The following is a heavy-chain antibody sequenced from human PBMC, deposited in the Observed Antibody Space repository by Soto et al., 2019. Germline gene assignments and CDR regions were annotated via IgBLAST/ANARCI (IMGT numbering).Heavy chain of an antibody. J-gene: IGHJ3*02. CDR3: ARLPITMVRGARDAFDI. D-gene: IGHD3-10*01. V-gene: IGHV4-59*08. CDR1: GGSISSYY. Sequence: PSETLSLTCTVSGGSISSYYWSWIRQPPGKGLEWIGYIYYSGSTYYNPSLKSRVTISVDTSKNQFSLKLSSVTAADTAVYYCARLPITMVRGARDAFDIWGQGTMVTVSS. CDR2: IYYSGST.